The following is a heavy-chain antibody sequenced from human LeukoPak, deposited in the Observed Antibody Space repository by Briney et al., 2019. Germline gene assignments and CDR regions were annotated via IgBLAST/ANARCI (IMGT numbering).Heavy chain of an antibody. V-gene: IGHV3-48*03. Sequence: GGSLRPSCAASGFTFSSYEMNWVRQAPGKGLEWVSYISSSGSTIYYADSVKGRFTVSRDNAKNSLYVQMKSLSAEDTAVYYCAKSYDYWGQGTLVTVSS. CDR3: AKSYDY. D-gene: IGHD3-10*01. CDR2: ISSSGSTI. J-gene: IGHJ4*02. CDR1: GFTFSSYE.